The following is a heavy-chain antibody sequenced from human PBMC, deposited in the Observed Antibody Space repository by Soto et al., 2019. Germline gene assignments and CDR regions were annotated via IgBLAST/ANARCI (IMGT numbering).Heavy chain of an antibody. J-gene: IGHJ5*02. CDR3: AKDKQARLSSGLDP. V-gene: IGHV3-23*01. CDR2: ISGSGGST. CDR1: GFTFSSYA. D-gene: IGHD6-19*01. Sequence: GGFLRLFFAASGFTFSSYAMSLFRQAPGKGLEWVLAISGSGGSTYYADSVKGRFTISRDNSKNTLYLQMNSLRAEDTAVYYSAKDKQARLSSGLDPWGQGTLVNVSS.